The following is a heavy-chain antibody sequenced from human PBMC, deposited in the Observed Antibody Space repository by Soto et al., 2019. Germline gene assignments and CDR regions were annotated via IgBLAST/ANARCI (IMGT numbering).Heavy chain of an antibody. CDR3: AKDTPKLSGYSSSWDFDY. CDR1: GFTFSSYA. V-gene: IGHV3-23*01. J-gene: IGHJ4*02. CDR2: ISGRGGST. Sequence: GGSLRLSCAASGFTFSSYAMSWVRQAPGKGLEWVSAISGRGGSTYYADSVKGRFTISRDNSKNTLYLQMNSLRAEDTAVYYCAKDTPKLSGYSSSWDFDYWGQGTLVTVSS. D-gene: IGHD6-13*01.